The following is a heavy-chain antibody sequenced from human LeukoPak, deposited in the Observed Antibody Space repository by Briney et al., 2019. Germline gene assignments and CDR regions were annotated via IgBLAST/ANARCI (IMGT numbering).Heavy chain of an antibody. J-gene: IGHJ4*02. Sequence: GGSLRLSCAASGFTFSSYAMAWVRQSPGKGLEWVSCITGDGEYTYHTDSVKGRFTISRDNSKNTLYVQMNSLRAEDTAVYYCAKGTLGPCSGGSCYPLDYWGQGTLVTVSS. CDR1: GFTFSSYA. D-gene: IGHD2-15*01. CDR3: AKGTLGPCSGGSCYPLDY. CDR2: ITGDGEYT. V-gene: IGHV3-23*01.